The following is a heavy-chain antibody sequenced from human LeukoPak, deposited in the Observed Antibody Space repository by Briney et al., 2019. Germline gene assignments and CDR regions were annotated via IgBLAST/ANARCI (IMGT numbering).Heavy chain of an antibody. CDR2: INSDGSST. J-gene: IGHJ4*02. CDR3: ARSPYYYDSSGYLPY. D-gene: IGHD3-22*01. Sequence: GGSLRLSCAASGFTFSSYWMHWVRQAPGKGLVWVSRINSDGSSTSYADSAKGRFTISRDNAKNTLYLQMNSLRAEDTAVYYCARSPYYYDSSGYLPYWGQGTLVTVSS. V-gene: IGHV3-74*01. CDR1: GFTFSSYW.